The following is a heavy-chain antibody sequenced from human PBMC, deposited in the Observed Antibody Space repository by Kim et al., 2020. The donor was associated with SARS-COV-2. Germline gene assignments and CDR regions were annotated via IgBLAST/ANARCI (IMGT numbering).Heavy chain of an antibody. J-gene: IGHJ6*03. CDR3: AKGAYYDFWSGYRYYYYYYMDV. V-gene: IGHV3-30*18. Sequence: GGSLRLSCAASGFTFSSYGMHWVRQAPGKGLEWVAVISYDGSNKYYADSVKGRFTISRDNSKNTLYLQMNSMRAEDTAVYYCAKGAYYDFWSGYRYYYYYYMDVWGKGTTVTVSS. CDR1: GFTFSSYG. D-gene: IGHD3-3*01. CDR2: ISYDGSNK.